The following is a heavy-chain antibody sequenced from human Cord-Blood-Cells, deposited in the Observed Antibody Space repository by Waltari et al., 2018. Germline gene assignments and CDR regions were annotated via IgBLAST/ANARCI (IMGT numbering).Heavy chain of an antibody. CDR2: IYYSGST. D-gene: IGHD3-22*01. CDR1: GGSISSSSYY. Sequence: QLHLQESGPGLVKPSATLSLPCTVSGGSISSSSYYWRWIRQPPGKGLEWIGSIYYSGSTYYNPSLKSRVTISVDTSKNQFSLKLSSVTAADTAVYYCARTVIKDDAFDIWGQGTMVTVSS. CDR3: ARTVIKDDAFDI. J-gene: IGHJ3*02. V-gene: IGHV4-39*01.